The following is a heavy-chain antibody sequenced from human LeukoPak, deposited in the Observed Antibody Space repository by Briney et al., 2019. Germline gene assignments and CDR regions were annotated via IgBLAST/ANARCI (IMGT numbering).Heavy chain of an antibody. V-gene: IGHV1-2*02. CDR1: GYTFTGYY. CDR2: INPNNGAT. J-gene: IGHJ4*02. Sequence: ASVKVSCKASGYTFTGYYMHWVRQAPGQGLEWMGWINPNNGATKLSQRFQGRVTMTRDTSISTAYMELIGLTSDDTAVYYCAGSILAVAGTCFDYWGQGTLVTVSS. CDR3: AGSILAVAGTCFDY. D-gene: IGHD6-19*01.